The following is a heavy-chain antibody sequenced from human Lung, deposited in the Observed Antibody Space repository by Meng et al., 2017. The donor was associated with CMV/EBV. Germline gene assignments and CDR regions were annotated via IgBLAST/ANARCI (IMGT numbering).Heavy chain of an antibody. CDR3: ASFPPPGKQWLVTDY. Sequence: VQRQEVGPGLVTPSGTPSLTCAVSGGSISSSNWWSWVRQPPGKGLEWIGEIYHSGSTNYNPSLKSRVTISVDKSKNQFSLKLSSVTAADTAVYYCASFPPPGKQWLVTDYWGQGTLVTVSS. V-gene: IGHV4-4*02. CDR1: GGSISSSNW. D-gene: IGHD6-19*01. CDR2: IYHSGST. J-gene: IGHJ4*02.